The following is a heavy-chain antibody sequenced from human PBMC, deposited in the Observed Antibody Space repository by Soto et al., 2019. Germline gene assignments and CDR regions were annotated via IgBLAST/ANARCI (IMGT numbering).Heavy chain of an antibody. J-gene: IGHJ5*02. CDR2: IIPIFGTA. CDR1: GGTFSSYA. CDR3: ASAGVANSYDSIGYWFDP. Sequence: GASVKVSCKASGGTFSSYAISWVRQAPGQGLEWMGGIIPIFGTANYAQKFQGRVTITADKSTSTAYMELSSLRSEDTAVYYCASAGVANSYDSIGYWFDPWGEVTPVTFSS. V-gene: IGHV1-69*06. D-gene: IGHD3-22*01.